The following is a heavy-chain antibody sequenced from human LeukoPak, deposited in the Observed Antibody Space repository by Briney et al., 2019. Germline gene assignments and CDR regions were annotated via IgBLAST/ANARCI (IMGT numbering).Heavy chain of an antibody. J-gene: IGHJ3*02. CDR2: VFHTGST. V-gene: IGHV4-38-2*02. D-gene: IGHD3-10*02. Sequence: SETLSLTCTVSGYSISSGYYWGWIRQPPGKGLEWIGNVFHTGSTYYSPSLKSRVTISVDTSKNQFSLKLSSVTAADTAVYYCARVMFSGAFDIWGQGTMVTVSS. CDR1: GYSISSGYY. CDR3: ARVMFSGAFDI.